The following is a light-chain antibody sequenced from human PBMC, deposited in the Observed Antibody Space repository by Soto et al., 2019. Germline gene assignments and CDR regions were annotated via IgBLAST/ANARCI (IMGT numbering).Light chain of an antibody. Sequence: EIVMTQSPATLSVSPGERATLSCRASQSISSNLAWYQQKRGQAPRLLIYGASTRATGIPAGFSGSESGTEFTLNVSSLQYEDVAVYYCQQYNNWPYTFCQGTKLEIK. CDR3: QQYNNWPYT. V-gene: IGKV3-15*01. CDR2: GAS. J-gene: IGKJ2*01. CDR1: QSISSN.